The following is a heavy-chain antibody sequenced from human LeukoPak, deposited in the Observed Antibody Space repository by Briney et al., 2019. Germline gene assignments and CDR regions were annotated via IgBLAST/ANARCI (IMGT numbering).Heavy chain of an antibody. CDR3: ARLGGYCSGGSCYVGEDAFDI. D-gene: IGHD2-15*01. Sequence: GESLKISCKGSGYSFTSYWIGWVRQMPGKGLEWMGIIYPGDSDTRYSPSFQGQVTISADKSISTAYLQWSSLKASDTAMYYCARLGGYCSGGSCYVGEDAFDIWGQGTMVTVSS. J-gene: IGHJ3*02. V-gene: IGHV5-51*01. CDR2: IYPGDSDT. CDR1: GYSFTSYW.